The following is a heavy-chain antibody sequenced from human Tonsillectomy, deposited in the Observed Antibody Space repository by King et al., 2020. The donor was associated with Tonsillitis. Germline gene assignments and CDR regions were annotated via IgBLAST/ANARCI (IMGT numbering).Heavy chain of an antibody. D-gene: IGHD1-26*01. CDR2: SYYSGST. Sequence: LQLQESGPGLVKPSETLTLTCTVSGGSISSSSYYWGWIRQPPGKGLEWMGSSYYSGSTYYNPSLKSRVTISVDTSKNQFSLKLSSVTAADTAVYYCARRSGSYYGLDYWGQGTLVTVSS. CDR1: GGSISSSSYY. CDR3: ARRSGSYYGLDY. J-gene: IGHJ4*02. V-gene: IGHV4-39*01.